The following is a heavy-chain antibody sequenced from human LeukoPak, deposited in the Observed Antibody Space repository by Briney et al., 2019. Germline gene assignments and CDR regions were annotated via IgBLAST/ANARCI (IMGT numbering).Heavy chain of an antibody. CDR3: ARALHYYDSSGYTEYFDY. J-gene: IGHJ4*02. CDR2: IYHSGST. V-gene: IGHV4-30-2*01. Sequence: SQTLSLTCAVSGGSISSGGYSWSWIRQPPGKGLEWIGYIYHSGSTYYNPSLKSRVTISVDRSKNQFSLKLSSVTAADTAVYYCARALHYYDSSGYTEYFDYWGQGTLVTVSS. CDR1: GGSISSGGYS. D-gene: IGHD3-22*01.